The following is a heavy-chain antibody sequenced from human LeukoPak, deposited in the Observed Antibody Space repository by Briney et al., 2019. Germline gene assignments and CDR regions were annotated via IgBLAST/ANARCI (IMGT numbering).Heavy chain of an antibody. V-gene: IGHV1-69*04. D-gene: IGHD3-22*01. CDR2: IIPIFGIA. Sequence: SVKVSCKASGGTFSSYAISWVRQAPGQGLEWMGRIIPIFGIANYAQKFQGRVTITADKSTSTAYMELSSLRSEDTAVYYCARDLRRRGGITMIVVVKDHYYGMDVWGQGTTVTVSS. CDR1: GGTFSSYA. CDR3: ARDLRRRGGITMIVVVKDHYYGMDV. J-gene: IGHJ6*02.